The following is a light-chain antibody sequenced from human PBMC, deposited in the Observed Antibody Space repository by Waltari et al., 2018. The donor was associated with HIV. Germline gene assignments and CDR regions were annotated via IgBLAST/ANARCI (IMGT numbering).Light chain of an antibody. CDR3: QQFGSSLG. J-gene: IGKJ3*01. CDR2: GAS. V-gene: IGKV3-20*01. Sequence: EIVLTQSPGTLSLSPGERATLSCTASQSVSSSYLAWYQQKPGQAPRLLIYGASNRATGIPDRFSGGGSGTDFTLTISRLEPEDFAVYYCQQFGSSLGFGPGTKVVIK. CDR1: QSVSSSY.